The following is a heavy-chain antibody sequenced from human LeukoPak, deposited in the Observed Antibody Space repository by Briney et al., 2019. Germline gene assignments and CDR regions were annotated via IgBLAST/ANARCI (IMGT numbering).Heavy chain of an antibody. CDR1: GFTFSSYA. CDR2: ISGRGDTT. D-gene: IGHD6-19*01. J-gene: IGHJ4*02. V-gene: IGHV3-23*01. CDR3: AKEADSNGWYSDY. Sequence: GGSLRLSCAASGFTFSSYAMSWVRQAPGKGLEWVSVISGRGDTTYYADSVRGRFTISRDNSKNTLYLQMNGLRAEDTAAYYCAKEADSNGWYSDYWGQGVLVTVSS.